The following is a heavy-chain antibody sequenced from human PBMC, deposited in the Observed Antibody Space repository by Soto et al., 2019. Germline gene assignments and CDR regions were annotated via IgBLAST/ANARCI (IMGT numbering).Heavy chain of an antibody. V-gene: IGHV1-18*01. J-gene: IGHJ6*02. CDR1: GYTFTSYG. CDR3: ARDVALCENYYYYTIYV. Sequence: QVQLVQSGAEVKKPGASVKVSCKASGYTFTSYGISWVRQAPGQGLEWMGWISAYNGNTNYAQKLQGRVTMTTDTPTRTAYLELSSLRSDDTAVYYCARDVALCENYYYYTIYVCRQGTTVTLSS. CDR2: ISAYNGNT.